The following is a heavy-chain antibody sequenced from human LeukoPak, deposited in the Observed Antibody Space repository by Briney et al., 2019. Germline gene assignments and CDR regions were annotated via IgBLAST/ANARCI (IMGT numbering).Heavy chain of an antibody. CDR3: AKGGGYEAQYYYYYMDV. J-gene: IGHJ6*03. Sequence: PGGSLRRSCAASGFTFSSYGMHWVRQAPGKGLEWVAFIRYDGSNKYYADSVKGRFTVSRDNSKNTLYLQMKSLRAEDTAVYYCAKGGGYEAQYYYYYMDVWGKGTTVTIS. D-gene: IGHD5-12*01. CDR1: GFTFSSYG. V-gene: IGHV3-30*02. CDR2: IRYDGSNK.